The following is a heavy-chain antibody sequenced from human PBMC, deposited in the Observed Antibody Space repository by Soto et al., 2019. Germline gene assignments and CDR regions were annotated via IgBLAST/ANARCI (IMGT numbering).Heavy chain of an antibody. D-gene: IGHD2-2*03. CDR1: GFTFSSYA. V-gene: IGHV3-30-3*01. CDR3: ARDQILTLDIVLVGGAFDI. CDR2: ISYDGSNK. J-gene: IGHJ3*02. Sequence: QVQLVESGGGVVQPGRSLRLSCAASGFTFSSYAMHWVRQAPGKGLEWVAVISYDGSNKYYADSVKGRFTISRDNSKNTLYLQMNSLRAEDTAVNYCARDQILTLDIVLVGGAFDIWGQGTMVTVSS.